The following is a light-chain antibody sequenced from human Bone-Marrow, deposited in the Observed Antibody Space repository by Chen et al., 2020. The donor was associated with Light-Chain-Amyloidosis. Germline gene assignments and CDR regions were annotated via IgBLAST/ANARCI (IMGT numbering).Light chain of an antibody. CDR1: QSIATY. CDR2: DAS. J-gene: IGKJ1*01. CDR3: QQRSSWPT. Sequence: EIVLTQSPASLSLAPVERATLSCRASQSIATYLAWFQQRPGQPPRVLMYDASTRATGIPARFSGSGSGTDFTLTVSSLEPEDFAVYYCQQRSSWPTFGQGTRVE. V-gene: IGKV3-11*01.